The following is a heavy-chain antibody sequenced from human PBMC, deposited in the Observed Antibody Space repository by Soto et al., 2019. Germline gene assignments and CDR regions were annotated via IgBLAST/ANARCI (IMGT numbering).Heavy chain of an antibody. CDR1: GYTFTDHY. CDR3: GRGLSGPFGRNWVDP. CDR2: IRPNSGNT. Sequence: ASVKVSCKASGYTFTDHYMQWVGQAPGQGLEWVGWIRPNSGNTKIAQKFQGRVTLTRDTSIRAYYMDLNRLTSDDTAVYYCGRGLSGPFGRNWVDPWG. J-gene: IGHJ5*02. V-gene: IGHV1-2*02. D-gene: IGHD5-12*01.